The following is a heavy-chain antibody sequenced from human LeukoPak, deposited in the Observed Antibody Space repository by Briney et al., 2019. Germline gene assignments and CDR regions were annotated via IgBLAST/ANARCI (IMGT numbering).Heavy chain of an antibody. CDR1: GGSVSSGSYY. CDR3: ARDTDWNDAWFDP. CDR2: IYYSGST. D-gene: IGHD1-1*01. V-gene: IGHV4-61*01. J-gene: IGHJ5*02. Sequence: SETLSLTCTVSGGSVSSGSYYWSWIRQPPGKGLEWIGYIYYSGSTNYNPSLKSRVTISVDTSKNQFSLKLSSVTAADTAVYYCARDTDWNDAWFDPWGQGTLVTVSS.